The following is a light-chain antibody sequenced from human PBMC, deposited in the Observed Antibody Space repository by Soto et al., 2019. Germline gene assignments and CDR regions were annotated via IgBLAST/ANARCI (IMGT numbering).Light chain of an antibody. J-gene: IGKJ5*01. Sequence: EIIMTQSPATLSVSPGERATLSCRASQSVSNNLAWYQQKPGQAPRLLIYYASTRATGIPARFSGSGSGTEFTLTISSLQSEDFALSYCQQYNDWPPITFGQGTRLEVK. CDR2: YAS. CDR1: QSVSNN. CDR3: QQYNDWPPIT. V-gene: IGKV3-15*01.